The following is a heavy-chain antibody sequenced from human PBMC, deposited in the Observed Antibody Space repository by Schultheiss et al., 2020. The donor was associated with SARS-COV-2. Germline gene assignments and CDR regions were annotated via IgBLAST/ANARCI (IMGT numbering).Heavy chain of an antibody. CDR1: GYSISSGYY. V-gene: IGHV4-38-2*02. CDR2: IYHSGST. J-gene: IGHJ5*02. Sequence: SETLSLTCTVSGYSISSGYYWGWIRQPPGKGLEWIGSIYHSGSTYYNPSLKSRVTILVDTSKNQFSLKLSSVTAADTAVYYCARVTMEEFDPWGQGTLVTVSS. D-gene: IGHD4/OR15-4a*01. CDR3: ARVTMEEFDP.